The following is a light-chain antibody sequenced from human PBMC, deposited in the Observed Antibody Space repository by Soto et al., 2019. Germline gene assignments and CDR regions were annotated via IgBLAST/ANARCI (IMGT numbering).Light chain of an antibody. V-gene: IGKV3-11*01. CDR3: QQRCNWPPVT. CDR1: QSVSGC. CDR2: DAS. J-gene: IGKJ4*01. Sequence: IVLTQSPATLSLSPGERATLSCRASQSVSGCLAWYQQKPGQAPRLLIFDASNRATGIPARFSGSGSGTDFTLTISSLEPEDFAIYYCQQRCNWPPVTFGGGTKVEIK.